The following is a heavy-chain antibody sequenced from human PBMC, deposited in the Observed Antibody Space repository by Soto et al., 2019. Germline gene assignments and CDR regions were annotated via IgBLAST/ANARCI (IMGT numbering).Heavy chain of an antibody. D-gene: IGHD3-10*01. CDR2: INHIGES. CDR3: ARDFGAGAHFDH. CDR1: GGSLTDYW. Sequence: QVHLQQWGTGLLKPSETLSLTCAVYGGSLTDYWWTWIRQTPGKGLEWIGEINHIGESNHNPSLKSRVTISLDTSQNQCSLKLTSGTAADTAVYYCARDFGAGAHFDHWGQGSLVTVSS. V-gene: IGHV4-34*01. J-gene: IGHJ4*02.